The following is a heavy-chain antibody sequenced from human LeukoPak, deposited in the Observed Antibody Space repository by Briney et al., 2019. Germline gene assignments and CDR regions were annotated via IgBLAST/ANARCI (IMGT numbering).Heavy chain of an antibody. CDR1: RFTFSSYE. Sequence: GGSLRLSCAASRFTFSSYEMNWVSQAPGKGLEWVSYISDSGSSKYYADSVKGRFTISRDNAKNSMYLQMNSLRAEDTAVYYCVREGYYDSSGYLGVFDYWGQGTLVTVSS. J-gene: IGHJ4*02. CDR2: ISDSGSSK. CDR3: VREGYYDSSGYLGVFDY. V-gene: IGHV3-48*03. D-gene: IGHD3-22*01.